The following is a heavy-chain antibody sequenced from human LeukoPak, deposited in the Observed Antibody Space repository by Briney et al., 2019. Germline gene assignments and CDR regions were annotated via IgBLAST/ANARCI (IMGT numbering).Heavy chain of an antibody. Sequence: PGGSLRLSCVGSGFTLSRYWMSWVRQAPGKGLEWVSSISGSGGSTYYADSVKGRFTISRDNSKNTLYLQMNSLRAEDTAVYYCAKDLGYDSSGYSISFDYWGQGTLVTVSS. CDR3: AKDLGYDSSGYSISFDY. CDR2: ISGSGGST. D-gene: IGHD3-22*01. J-gene: IGHJ4*02. CDR1: GFTLSRYW. V-gene: IGHV3-23*01.